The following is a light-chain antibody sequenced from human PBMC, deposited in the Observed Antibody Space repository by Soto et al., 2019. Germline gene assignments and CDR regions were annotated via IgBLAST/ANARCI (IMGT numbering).Light chain of an antibody. CDR2: DAS. V-gene: IGKV3-20*01. CDR3: QQYVTSSWV. Sequence: VFKLSPATLTLSPWERATLSCRASQSVSSDLAWYQQKPGQAPRLTIYDASNRATGIPDRFSGSGSGTDFTLTISRLEPEDFAVYYCQQYVTSSWVLGQGTKVDIK. CDR1: QSVSSD. J-gene: IGKJ1*01.